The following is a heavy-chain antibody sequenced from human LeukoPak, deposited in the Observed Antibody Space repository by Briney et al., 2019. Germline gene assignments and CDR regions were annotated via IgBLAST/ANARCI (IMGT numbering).Heavy chain of an antibody. CDR2: INPSGGST. D-gene: IGHD3-10*01. V-gene: IGHV1-46*01. Sequence: ASVKVSCKASGYTFTSYYMHWVRQAPGQGLEWMGIINPSGGSTSYTQKFQGRVTMTRDTSTSTVYMELSSLRSEDTAVYYCAREAEWFGELLTNWFDPWGQGTLVTVSS. CDR1: GYTFTSYY. J-gene: IGHJ5*02. CDR3: AREAEWFGELLTNWFDP.